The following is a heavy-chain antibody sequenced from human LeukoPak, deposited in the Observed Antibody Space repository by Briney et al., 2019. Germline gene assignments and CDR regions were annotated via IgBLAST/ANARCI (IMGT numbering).Heavy chain of an antibody. CDR2: IYYSGST. V-gene: IGHV4-39*01. Sequence: PSETLSLTCTVSGGSISSSSYYWGWIRQPPGKGLEWIGSIYYSGSTYYNPSLKSRVTIYVDTSKIQFSRKLSAVAAADTAVYYCARRGYYDHGWFDPWGQGTLVTVSS. CDR1: GGSISSSSYY. D-gene: IGHD3-22*01. J-gene: IGHJ5*02. CDR3: ARRGYYDHGWFDP.